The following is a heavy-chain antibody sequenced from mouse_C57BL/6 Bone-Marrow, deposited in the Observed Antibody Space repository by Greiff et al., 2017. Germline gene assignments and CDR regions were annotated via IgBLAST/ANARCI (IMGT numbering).Heavy chain of an antibody. CDR1: GYSFTDYY. CDR3: AIFYYDNGMWYCDV. D-gene: IGHD2-4*01. V-gene: IGHV1-42*01. Sequence: VQLQQSGPELVKPGASVKISCKASGYSFTDYYMHWVKQSPEQSLEWIGEINPSTGGTTYHQKFKAKATLTAAKSSSQAYMQLLSLTSEDSAVYDCAIFYYDNGMWYCDVWGTGTTVTVSS. J-gene: IGHJ1*03. CDR2: INPSTGGT.